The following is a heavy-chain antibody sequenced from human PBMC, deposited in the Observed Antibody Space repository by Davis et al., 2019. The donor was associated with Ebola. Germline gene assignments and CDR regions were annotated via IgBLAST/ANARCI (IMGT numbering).Heavy chain of an antibody. CDR3: ARCITIFGVVIRGYFDY. CDR1: GFTFSAYS. J-gene: IGHJ4*02. CDR2: ISDSSTTI. Sequence: GESLKISCAASGFTFSAYSMNWVRQAPGKGLEWVSYISDSSTTIYYADSVKGRLTISRDNAKNSLYLQMNSLRAEDTAVYYCARCITIFGVVIRGYFDYWGQGTLVTVSS. D-gene: IGHD3-3*01. V-gene: IGHV3-48*04.